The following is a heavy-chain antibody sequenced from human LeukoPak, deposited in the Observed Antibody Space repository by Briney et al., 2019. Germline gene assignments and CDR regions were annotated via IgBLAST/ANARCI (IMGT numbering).Heavy chain of an antibody. Sequence: SQTLSLTCTVSGGSISSYYWTWIRQPPGKGLEWIGEIYHSGSTNYNPSLKSRVTISVDKSKNQFSLKLSSVTAADTAVYYCARLVVRYPAGGRDYWGQGTLVTVSS. CDR2: IYHSGST. J-gene: IGHJ4*02. D-gene: IGHD3-9*01. CDR3: ARLVVRYPAGGRDY. CDR1: GGSISSYY. V-gene: IGHV4-59*12.